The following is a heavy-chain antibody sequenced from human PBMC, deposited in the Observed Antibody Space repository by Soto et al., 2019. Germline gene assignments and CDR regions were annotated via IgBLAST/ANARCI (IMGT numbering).Heavy chain of an antibody. CDR1: GYTFTSYA. CDR3: ARGRIVVVPAAVGWFDP. Sequence: QVQLVQSGAEVKKPGASVKVSCKASGYTFTSYAMHWVHQAPGQRLEWMGWINAGNGNTKYSQKFQGRVTITRDTSASTAYMELSSLRSEDTAVYYCARGRIVVVPAAVGWFDPWGQGTLVTVSS. J-gene: IGHJ5*02. D-gene: IGHD2-2*01. CDR2: INAGNGNT. V-gene: IGHV1-3*01.